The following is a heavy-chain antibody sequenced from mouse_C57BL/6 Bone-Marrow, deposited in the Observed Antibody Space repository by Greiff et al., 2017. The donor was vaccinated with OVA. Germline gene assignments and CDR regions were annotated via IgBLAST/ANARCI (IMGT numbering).Heavy chain of an antibody. CDR3: ARNSPYYGNFHFDY. CDR2: IWTGGGT. D-gene: IGHD2-10*01. J-gene: IGHJ2*01. CDR1: GFSLTSYA. V-gene: IGHV2-9-1*01. Sequence: VQVVESGPGLVAPSQSLSITCTVSGFSLTSYAISWVRQPPGKGLEWLGVIWTGGGTNYNSALKSRLSISKDNSKSQVFLKMNSLQTDDTARYYCARNSPYYGNFHFDYWGQGTTLTVSS.